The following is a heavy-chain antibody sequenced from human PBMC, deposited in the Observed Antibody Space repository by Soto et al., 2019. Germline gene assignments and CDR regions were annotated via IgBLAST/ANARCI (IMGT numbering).Heavy chain of an antibody. D-gene: IGHD3-10*01. V-gene: IGHV3-30*03. Sequence: GGSLRLSCAASGFTFSSYGIHWVRQAPGKGLEWVAVISYDGGNKHYADSVKGRFTISRDNSKNTLYLQMNSLRAEDTAVYYCARALYYYGSGITPASGYNWFDPWGQGTLVTVSS. J-gene: IGHJ5*02. CDR3: ARALYYYGSGITPASGYNWFDP. CDR1: GFTFSSYG. CDR2: ISYDGGNK.